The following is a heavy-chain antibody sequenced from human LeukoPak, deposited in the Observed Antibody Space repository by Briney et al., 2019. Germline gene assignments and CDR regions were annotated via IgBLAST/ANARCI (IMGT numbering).Heavy chain of an antibody. CDR1: GYSISSGYY. J-gene: IGHJ6*03. V-gene: IGHV4-38-2*02. CDR2: IYHSGST. D-gene: IGHD1-26*01. CDR3: ARTDLGSYYYYMDV. Sequence: SETLSLTCTVSGYSISSGYYWGWIRQPPGQGLEWIGSIYHSGSTYYNPSLKSRVTISVDRSKNQFSLKLSSVTAADTAVYYCARTDLGSYYYYMDVWGKGTTVTVSS.